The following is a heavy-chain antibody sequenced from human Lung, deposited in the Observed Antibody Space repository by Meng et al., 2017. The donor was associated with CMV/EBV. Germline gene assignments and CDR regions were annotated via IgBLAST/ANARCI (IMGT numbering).Heavy chain of an antibody. CDR1: GFTFSSYS. V-gene: IGHV3-21*01. CDR2: ISSSSSSI. CDR3: AKEPTRGWVSAYYGLDV. J-gene: IGHJ6*02. D-gene: IGHD1-26*01. Sequence: GGSXRLSCAASGFTFSSYSMNWVRQAPGKGLEWVSSISSSSSSIYYADSVKGRFTISRDKDKNSLYLKMNSLRAEDTAVYYCAKEPTRGWVSAYYGLDVXGQGXPVTVSS.